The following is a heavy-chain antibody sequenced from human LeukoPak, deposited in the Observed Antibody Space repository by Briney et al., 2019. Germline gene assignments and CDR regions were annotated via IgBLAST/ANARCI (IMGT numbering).Heavy chain of an antibody. Sequence: GGSLRLSCAASGFTFSSYEMNWVRQAPGKGLEWVSSISSSSSYIYYADPLKGRFTISRDNAKNSLFLQLTSLRADDTAVYYCARDTDVVRPNAFDIWGQGTMVTVSS. CDR1: GFTFSSYE. J-gene: IGHJ3*02. CDR3: ARDTDVVRPNAFDI. D-gene: IGHD4-11*01. V-gene: IGHV3-21*01. CDR2: ISSSSSYI.